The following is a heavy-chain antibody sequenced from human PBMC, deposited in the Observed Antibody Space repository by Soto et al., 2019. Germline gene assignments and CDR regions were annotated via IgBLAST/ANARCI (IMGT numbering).Heavy chain of an antibody. V-gene: IGHV3-30-3*01. J-gene: IGHJ6*02. CDR1: GLTFSGYA. D-gene: IGHD6-13*01. CDR3: ARDRNSRFYYFGMDV. Sequence: QMQLVESGGGVVQPGRSLRLSCAASGLTFSGYAMHWVRQAPGKGLEWVAITSYDGSSKYYADSVKGRFTISRDNSKNTLYLQMNSLRADDTAVYYCARDRNSRFYYFGMDVWGQGTTVTVSS. CDR2: TSYDGSSK.